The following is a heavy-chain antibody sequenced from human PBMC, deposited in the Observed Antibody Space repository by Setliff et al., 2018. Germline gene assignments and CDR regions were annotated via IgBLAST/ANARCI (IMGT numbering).Heavy chain of an antibody. CDR3: ARGGGYYLDL. V-gene: IGHV4-39*07. CDR2: IYYSGST. Sequence: PSETLSLTCTVSGGSISSSYYYWGWIRQPPGKGLEWIGSIYYSGSTYYNPSLKSRVTISVDTSKNQFSLKLSSETAADTAVYYCARGGGYYLDLWGQGQWSPSPQ. D-gene: IGHD3-10*01. CDR1: GGSISSSYYY. J-gene: IGHJ4*02.